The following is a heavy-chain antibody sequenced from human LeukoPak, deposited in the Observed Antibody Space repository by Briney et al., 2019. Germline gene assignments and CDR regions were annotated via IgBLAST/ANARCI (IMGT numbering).Heavy chain of an antibody. CDR1: GYTFTGYY. V-gene: IGHV1-2*02. CDR3: ARVTVADFWSGYYTY. J-gene: IGHJ4*02. D-gene: IGHD3-3*01. Sequence: ASVKVSCKASGYTFTGYYMHWVRQAPGQGLEWMGWINPNSGGTNYAQKFQGRVTMTRDTSISTAYMELSRLRSDDTAVYYCARVTVADFWSGYYTYWGQGTLVTVSS. CDR2: INPNSGGT.